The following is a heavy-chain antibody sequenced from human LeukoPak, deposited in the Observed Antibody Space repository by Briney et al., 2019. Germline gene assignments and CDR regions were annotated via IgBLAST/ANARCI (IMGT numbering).Heavy chain of an antibody. V-gene: IGHV4-34*01. D-gene: IGHD3-16*01. J-gene: IGHJ6*02. CDR3: ARGFVWGSRYGMDV. Sequence: SETLSLTCAVYGGSFNGYYWSWIRQPPGKGLEWIGEINHSGSTNYNPSLKSRVTIDTSKNQFSLKLSSVTAADTAVYYCARGFVWGSRYGMDVWGQGTTVTVSS. CDR1: GGSFNGYY. CDR2: INHSGST.